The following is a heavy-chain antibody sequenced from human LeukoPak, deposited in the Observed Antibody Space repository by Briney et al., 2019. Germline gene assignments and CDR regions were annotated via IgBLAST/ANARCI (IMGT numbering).Heavy chain of an antibody. CDR3: ARIAMERDYFDY. D-gene: IGHD5-18*01. CDR1: GFTVSSNY. CDR2: IYSGGST. Sequence: GGSLRLSCAASGFTVSSNYMSWVRQAPGKGLEWVSVIYSGGSTYYADSVKGRFTISRDNSKNTLYLQMNSLRAEDTAVYYCARIAMERDYFDYWGQGTLVTVSS. V-gene: IGHV3-53*01. J-gene: IGHJ4*02.